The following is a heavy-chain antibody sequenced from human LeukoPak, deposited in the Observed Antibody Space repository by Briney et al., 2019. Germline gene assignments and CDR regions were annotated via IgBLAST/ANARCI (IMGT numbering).Heavy chain of an antibody. V-gene: IGHV4-59*01. CDR2: IYYSGST. CDR1: GGSISSYY. CDR3: ARGCSGGSCYSRYNWFDP. D-gene: IGHD2-15*01. Sequence: SETLSLTCTVSGGSISSYYWSWIRQPPGKGLEWIGYIYYSGSTNYNPSLKSRVTISVDTSKNQFSLKLSSVTAADTAVYYCARGCSGGSCYSRYNWFDPWGQGTLVTVSS. J-gene: IGHJ5*02.